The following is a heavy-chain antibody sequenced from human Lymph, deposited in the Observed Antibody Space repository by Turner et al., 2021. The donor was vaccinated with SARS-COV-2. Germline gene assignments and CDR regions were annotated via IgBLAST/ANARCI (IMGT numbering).Heavy chain of an antibody. D-gene: IGHD1-1*01. CDR3: AKDPNWYVLSAVDY. CDR1: GFTFSSYA. V-gene: IGHV3-23*01. J-gene: IGHJ4*02. CDR2: INGSGGST. Sequence: EVQLLESGGGLVQPGGSLRFSCAASGFTFSSYAMSWVRQAPGKGLEWVSTINGSGGSTYYADSVTGRFTISRDNSKNTLYLQMNSLRAEDTAIYYCAKDPNWYVLSAVDYWGQGTLVTVSS.